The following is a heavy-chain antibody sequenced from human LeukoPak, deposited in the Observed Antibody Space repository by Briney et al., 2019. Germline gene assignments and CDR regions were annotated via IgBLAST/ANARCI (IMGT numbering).Heavy chain of an antibody. J-gene: IGHJ4*02. CDR2: ISSSSSTI. CDR1: GFTFSSYS. V-gene: IGHV3-48*01. CDR3: AREDYGGSNY. D-gene: IGHD4-23*01. Sequence: GGSLRLSCAASGFTFSSYSMNWVRQAPGKGLEWVSYISSSSSTIYYADSVKGRFTISRDNAKNSLYLQMNGLRAEDTAVYYCAREDYGGSNYWGQGTLVTVSS.